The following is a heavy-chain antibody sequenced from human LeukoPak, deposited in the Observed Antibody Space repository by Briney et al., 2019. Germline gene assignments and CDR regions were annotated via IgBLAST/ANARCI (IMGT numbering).Heavy chain of an antibody. V-gene: IGHV3-74*01. D-gene: IGHD5-12*01. CDR3: ARDRGYTQDY. J-gene: IGHJ4*02. Sequence: GGSLRLSCAASGLTFSTHWMHWVRHAPGKGLVWVSHIKTDGSSTTYADSVKGRFTISRDNAKNTLYLQMNSLRAEDTAVYYCARDRGYTQDYWGQGPRVTVSS. CDR1: GLTFSTHW. CDR2: IKTDGSST.